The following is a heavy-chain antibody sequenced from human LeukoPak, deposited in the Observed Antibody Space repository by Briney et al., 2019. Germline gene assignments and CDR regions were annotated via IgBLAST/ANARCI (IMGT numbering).Heavy chain of an antibody. D-gene: IGHD3-10*01. CDR2: IYYSGST. J-gene: IGHJ4*02. V-gene: IGHV4-59*01. CDR3: ARNYYASGTYYTFDY. Sequence: SETLSLTCTVSGGSISSYYWSWIRQPAGKGLEWIGYIYYSGSTNYNPSLKSRVTISVDTSKNQFSLKLSSVTAADTAVYYCARNYYASGTYYTFDYWGQETLVTVSS. CDR1: GGSISSYY.